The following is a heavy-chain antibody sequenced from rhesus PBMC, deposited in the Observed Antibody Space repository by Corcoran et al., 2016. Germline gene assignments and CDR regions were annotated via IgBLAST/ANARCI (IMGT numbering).Heavy chain of an antibody. V-gene: IGHV3S5*01. CDR1: GFTFSSYG. CDR2: INSGGGNT. Sequence: EVQLVETGGGLVQPGGSLKLSCAASGFTFSSYGMRWVRQAPGKGLEWVSAINSGGGNTTYADPVKGRFTISRDNSKNTLSLQMNSLRAEDTAVYYCAKDQCSGIYCYFDYWGQGVLVTVSS. J-gene: IGHJ4*01. CDR3: AKDQCSGIYCYFDY. D-gene: IGHD2-27*01.